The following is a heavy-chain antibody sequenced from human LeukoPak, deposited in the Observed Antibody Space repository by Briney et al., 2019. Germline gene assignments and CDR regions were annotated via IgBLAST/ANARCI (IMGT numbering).Heavy chain of an antibody. J-gene: IGHJ5*02. CDR1: GFTFSSYG. Sequence: GGSLRLSCAASGFTFSSYGMHWVRQAPGKGLEWVAFIRYDGSNKYYADSVKGRLTISRDNSENTLYLQMNSLRAEDTAVYYCARRAIIYDYVWGSYRYESALFDPWGKGTLVTVSS. CDR3: ARRAIIYDYVWGSYRYESALFDP. V-gene: IGHV3-30*02. D-gene: IGHD3-16*02. CDR2: IRYDGSNK.